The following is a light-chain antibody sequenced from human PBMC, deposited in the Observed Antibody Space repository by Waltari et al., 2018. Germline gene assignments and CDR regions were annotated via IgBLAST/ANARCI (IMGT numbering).Light chain of an antibody. J-gene: IGKJ3*01. Sequence: DIVMTQTPLSLSVTPGQPASISCKSSQSVLHNDGKTYLYWYLQKPGQSPQLLIYEISNRFSGMPDMFSGIWSETYFTLKISRVEAEDVGLYYCMQSIQLPLTFGPGTKVDIK. CDR3: MQSIQLPLT. CDR1: QSVLHNDGKTY. V-gene: IGKV2D-29*02. CDR2: EIS.